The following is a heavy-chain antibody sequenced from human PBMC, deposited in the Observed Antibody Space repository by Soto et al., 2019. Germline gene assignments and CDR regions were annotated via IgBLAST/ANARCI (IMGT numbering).Heavy chain of an antibody. CDR3: ARCPTVTAQTLFDY. Sequence: QVQLVQSGAEVKKPGASVKVSCNASGYTFISYAMHWVRQAPGQRFEWMGWINAGNGNTEYSQKFQGRVTINRDTSASTAYMELSSLRSEDTAVYYCARCPTVTAQTLFDYWGQGTLVTVSS. CDR1: GYTFISYA. J-gene: IGHJ4*02. V-gene: IGHV1-3*01. D-gene: IGHD4-17*01. CDR2: INAGNGNT.